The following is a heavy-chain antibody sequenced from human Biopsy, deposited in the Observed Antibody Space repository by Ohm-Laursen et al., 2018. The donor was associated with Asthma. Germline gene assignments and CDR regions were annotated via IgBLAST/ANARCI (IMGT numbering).Heavy chain of an antibody. CDR2: NSVYNGNT. CDR1: CYTFSSVG. D-gene: IGHD3-10*01. J-gene: IGHJ6*02. Sequence: ASVKVSCKASCYTFSSVGITRVRQAPGQGLEWMGWNSVYNGNTKVAQKLQDRVTMITDTSTSTAYMELRSLRSDDTAVYFCARAVDYSHYYGIDVWGQGTTVTVS. CDR3: ARAVDYSHYYGIDV. V-gene: IGHV1-18*01.